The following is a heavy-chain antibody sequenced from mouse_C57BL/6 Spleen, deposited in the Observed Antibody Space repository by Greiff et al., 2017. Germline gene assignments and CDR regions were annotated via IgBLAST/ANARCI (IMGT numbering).Heavy chain of an antibody. V-gene: IGHV1-50*01. CDR1: GYTFTSYW. Sequence: QVHVKQPGAELVKPGASVKLSCKASGYTFTSYWMQWVKQRPGQGLEWIGEIDPSDSYTNYNQKFKGKATLTVDTSSSTAYMQLSSLTSEDSAVYYCARGYYYGSPLMDYWGQGTSVTVSS. CDR2: IDPSDSYT. CDR3: ARGYYYGSPLMDY. J-gene: IGHJ4*01. D-gene: IGHD1-1*01.